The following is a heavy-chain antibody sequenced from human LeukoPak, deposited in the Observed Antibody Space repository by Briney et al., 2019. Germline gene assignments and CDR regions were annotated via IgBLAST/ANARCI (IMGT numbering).Heavy chain of an antibody. J-gene: IGHJ3*02. CDR1: GFTFSSYS. CDR2: ISSSSSYI. Sequence: GGSLRLSCAASGFTFSSYSMNWVRQAPGKGLEWVSSISSSSSYIYYADSVKGRFTISRDNAKNSLYLQMNSLRAEDTAVYYCARQSTGTIAFDIWGQGTMVTVSS. CDR3: ARQSTGTIAFDI. D-gene: IGHD1-7*01. V-gene: IGHV3-21*01.